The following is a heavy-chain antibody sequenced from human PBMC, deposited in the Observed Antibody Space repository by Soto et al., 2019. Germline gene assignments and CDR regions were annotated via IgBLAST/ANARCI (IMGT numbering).Heavy chain of an antibody. Sequence: SETLSLTCAVYGGSFSGYYWSWIRQPPGKGLEWIGEINHSGSTNYNPSLKSRVTISVDTSKNQFSLKLSSVTAADTAVYYCARGNRSYRTLSYWGQGTLVTVSS. CDR1: GGSFSGYY. CDR2: INHSGST. V-gene: IGHV4-34*01. J-gene: IGHJ4*02. D-gene: IGHD5-12*01. CDR3: ARGNRSYRTLSY.